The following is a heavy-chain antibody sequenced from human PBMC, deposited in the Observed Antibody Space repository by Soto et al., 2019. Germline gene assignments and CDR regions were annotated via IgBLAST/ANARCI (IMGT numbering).Heavy chain of an antibody. CDR3: ARHYHPAGYYIPRTLYYFDY. D-gene: IGHD3-9*01. J-gene: IGHJ4*02. CDR2: IYYSGST. Sequence: SETLSLTCTVSGGSISSSSYYWGWIRQPPGKGLEWIGSIYYSGSTYYNPSLKSRVTISVDTSKNQFSLKLSSVTAADTVVYYCARHYHPAGYYIPRTLYYFDYRGQGTLVTVSS. CDR1: GGSISSSSYY. V-gene: IGHV4-39*01.